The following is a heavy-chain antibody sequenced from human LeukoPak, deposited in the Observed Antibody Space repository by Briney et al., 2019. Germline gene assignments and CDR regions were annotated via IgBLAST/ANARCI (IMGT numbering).Heavy chain of an antibody. J-gene: IGHJ4*02. CDR3: ASGDRSNWYAIDY. V-gene: IGHV3-48*03. CDR1: VFSFSGFE. Sequence: SGGSLRLSCAASVFSFSGFEMNWVRQAPGKGLEWVSFSSSSGSTVYYADSVKGRFTISRDNAKNSLYLQMNSLRAEDTAVYYCASGDRSNWYAIDYWGQGTLVTVSS. D-gene: IGHD6-13*01. CDR2: SSSSGSTV.